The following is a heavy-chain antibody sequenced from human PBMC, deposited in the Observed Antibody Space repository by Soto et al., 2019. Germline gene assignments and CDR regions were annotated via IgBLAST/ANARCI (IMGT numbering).Heavy chain of an antibody. V-gene: IGHV1-46*01. CDR3: AREYSTYDAFDI. J-gene: IGHJ3*02. Sequence: ASVKVSCKTSGYTFTKFHIHWVRQAPGQGLEWMGRIDPSLGVTRDAQKFQGRITITRDKSTSTAYMELRGLRSEDTAVYYCAREYSTYDAFDIWGQGTMVTVSS. CDR1: GYTFTKFH. CDR2: IDPSLGVT. D-gene: IGHD6-13*01.